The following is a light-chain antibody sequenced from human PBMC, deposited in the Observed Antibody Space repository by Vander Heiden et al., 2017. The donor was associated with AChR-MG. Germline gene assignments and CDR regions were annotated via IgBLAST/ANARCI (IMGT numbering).Light chain of an antibody. CDR2: GAS. V-gene: IGKV3-20*01. CDR3: QQYGSSPPYT. J-gene: IGKJ2*01. CDR1: LSVSSSY. Sequence: MVLTQPPGTPSLSPGARATLSCRASLSVSSSYLAWYQQKPRQAPRLLIYGASSRATGIPDRCSGSGSGTDVTLTISRLEPEDVAVYYCQQYGSSPPYTFGQGTKLEIK.